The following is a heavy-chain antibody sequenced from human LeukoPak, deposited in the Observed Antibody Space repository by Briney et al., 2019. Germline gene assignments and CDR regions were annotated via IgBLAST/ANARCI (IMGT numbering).Heavy chain of an antibody. J-gene: IGHJ6*02. Sequence: TGGSLRLSCAASGFTFSSYAMSWVRQAPGKGLEWVSAISGSGGSTYYADSVKGRFTISRDNSKNTLYLQMNSLRAEDTAVYYCAKELLTSQNIGSYYYYGMDVWGQGTTVTVSS. CDR3: AKELLTSQNIGSYYYYGMDV. CDR2: ISGSGGST. CDR1: GFTFSSYA. V-gene: IGHV3-23*01. D-gene: IGHD1-14*01.